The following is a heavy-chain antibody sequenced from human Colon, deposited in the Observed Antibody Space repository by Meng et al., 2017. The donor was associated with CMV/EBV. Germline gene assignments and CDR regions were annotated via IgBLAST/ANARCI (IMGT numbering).Heavy chain of an antibody. D-gene: IGHD4-11*01. V-gene: IGHV3-21*06. CDR3: ACQPDYTVHGFDH. Sequence: GGSLRLSCVATGITLSTFGIHWVRQAPGKGLEWVASISSGGTYIYFADSVKGRFTISRDNAKNSLSLQMDSLRAEDTAVYYCACQPDYTVHGFDHWGQGTLVTVSS. CDR1: GITLSTFG. CDR2: ISSGGTYI. J-gene: IGHJ4*02.